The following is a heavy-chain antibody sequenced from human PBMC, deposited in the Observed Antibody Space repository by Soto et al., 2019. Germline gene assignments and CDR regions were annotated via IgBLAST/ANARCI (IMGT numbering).Heavy chain of an antibody. CDR1: GYSISSGYY. CDR3: ARRAETNGWNGFGADKYYFDF. CDR2: IYHSGST. D-gene: IGHD1-1*01. V-gene: IGHV4-38-2*01. Sequence: SETLSLTCAVSGYSISSGYYWGWIRQPPGKGLEWIGSIYHSGSTYYNPSLKSRVTISVDTSKNQFSLKLSSVTAADTAVYYCARRAETNGWNGFGADKYYFDFWGQGTLVTVSS. J-gene: IGHJ4*02.